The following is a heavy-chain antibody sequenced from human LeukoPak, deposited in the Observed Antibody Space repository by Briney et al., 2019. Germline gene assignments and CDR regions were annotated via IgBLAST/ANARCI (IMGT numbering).Heavy chain of an antibody. D-gene: IGHD4-17*01. V-gene: IGHV3-23*01. CDR3: AKALSQWTVTTGFDY. J-gene: IGHJ4*02. Sequence: PGGSLRLSCAASGFTFSSYAMSWVRQAPGKGLEGVSAISGSGGSTYSADSVKGRFTISRDNSKNTLYLQMNSLRAEDTAVYHCAKALSQWTVTTGFDYWGQGTLVTVSS. CDR1: GFTFSSYA. CDR2: ISGSGGST.